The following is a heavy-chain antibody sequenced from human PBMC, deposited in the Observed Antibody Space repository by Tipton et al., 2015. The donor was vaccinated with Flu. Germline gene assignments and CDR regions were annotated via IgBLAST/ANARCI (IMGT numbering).Heavy chain of an antibody. CDR3: VRQWGGRQVVQAAVWGWFDP. CDR1: GFPFSRYE. V-gene: IGHV3-48*03. J-gene: IGHJ5*02. D-gene: IGHD3-16*01. CDR2: ISSSSRII. Sequence: SLRLSCEASGFPFSRYEMNWVRQAPGKGLEWLSYISSSSRIIYYADSVKGRFTISRDNAKNSLYLQMNSLRAEDSAVYYCVRQWGGRQVVQAAVWGWFDPWGQGTPVIVSS.